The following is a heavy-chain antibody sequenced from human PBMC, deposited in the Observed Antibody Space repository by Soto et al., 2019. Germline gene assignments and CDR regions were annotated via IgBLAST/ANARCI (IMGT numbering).Heavy chain of an antibody. CDR2: SSWNSGST. J-gene: IGHJ5*02. V-gene: IGHV3-9*01. D-gene: IGHD1-7*01. Sequence: GGSLRLSCAASGVTFDDYAMHWVRKATGKGLEWVSGSSWNSGSTGYAASVKGRFTISRNNAKNSLDLQMKSLRAADTALYYGAKGSNWNSGRNGLVAGAQGTTVTVSS. CDR3: AKGSNWNSGRNGLVA. CDR1: GVTFDDYA.